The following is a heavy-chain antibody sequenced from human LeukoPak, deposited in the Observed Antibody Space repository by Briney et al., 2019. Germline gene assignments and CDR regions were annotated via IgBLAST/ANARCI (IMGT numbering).Heavy chain of an antibody. CDR3: ASQGVTTPGAFDY. D-gene: IGHD4-17*01. CDR2: MNPNSGNT. Sequence: GASVKVSCKASGGSSNNFIINWVRQATGQGLEWMGWMNPNSGNTGYAQKFQGRVTMTRNTSISTAYMELSSLRSEDTAVYYCASQGVTTPGAFDYWGQGTLVTVSS. CDR1: GGSSNNFI. V-gene: IGHV1-8*02. J-gene: IGHJ4*02.